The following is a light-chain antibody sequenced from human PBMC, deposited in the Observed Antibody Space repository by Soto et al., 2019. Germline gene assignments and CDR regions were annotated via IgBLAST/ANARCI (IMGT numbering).Light chain of an antibody. J-gene: IGKJ2*01. CDR2: AAS. V-gene: IGKV1-39*01. CDR1: QSISSY. CDR3: QPSYSTPYT. Sequence: DIQMTQSPSSLSASVGDRVTITCRASQSISSYLNWYQQKPGKAPKLLIYAASSLQSGVPSRFSGSGSGTDFPLSISSLQPEDFATYYCQPSYSTPYTFGQGTKLEIK.